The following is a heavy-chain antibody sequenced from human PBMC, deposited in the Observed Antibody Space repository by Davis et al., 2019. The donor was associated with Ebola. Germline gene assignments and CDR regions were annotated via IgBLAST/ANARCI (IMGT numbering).Heavy chain of an antibody. V-gene: IGHV2-5*02. J-gene: IGHJ4*02. CDR2: IYWDDHK. CDR1: GFSLSTRGGG. Sequence: SGPTLVNPTPTLTPTCTFSGFSLSTRGGGVGWIRQPPGKALEWVALIYWDDHKRYTPSLKSRLTITKDTSKDQVVLTLTNMDPGDTATYFCAHSAMIAVITGEDEYFDYWGQGTLVTVSS. CDR3: AHSAMIAVITGEDEYFDY. D-gene: IGHD3-22*01.